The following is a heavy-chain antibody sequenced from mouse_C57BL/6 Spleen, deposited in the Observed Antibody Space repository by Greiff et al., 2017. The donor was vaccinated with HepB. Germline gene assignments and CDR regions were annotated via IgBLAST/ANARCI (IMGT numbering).Heavy chain of an antibody. CDR1: GYTFTDYY. V-gene: IGHV1-19*01. D-gene: IGHD1-1*01. CDR2: INPYNGGT. CDR3: ARDYYGSSSFFDY. Sequence: EVQLQQSGPVLVKPGASVKMSCKASGYTFTDYYMNWVKQSHGKSLEWIGVINPYNGGTSYNQKFKGKATLTVDKSSSTAYMELNSLTSEDSAVYHCARDYYGSSSFFDYWGQGTTLTVSS. J-gene: IGHJ2*01.